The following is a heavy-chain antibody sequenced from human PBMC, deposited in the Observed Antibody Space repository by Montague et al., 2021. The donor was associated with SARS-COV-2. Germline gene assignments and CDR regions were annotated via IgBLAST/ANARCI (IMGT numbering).Heavy chain of an antibody. J-gene: IGHJ6*02. CDR3: ARGTKGNYYYGMDV. V-gene: IGHV3-30*04. CDR2: ISYDGSNK. D-gene: IGHD2-8*01. Sequence: YLRLSCAASGFTFSSYAMHWVRQAPGKRLEWVAVISYDGSNKYYTDSVKGRFTISRDDSKNTLYLQMNSLRAEDTAVYYCARGTKGNYYYGMDVWGQGTTVTVSS. CDR1: GFTFSSYA.